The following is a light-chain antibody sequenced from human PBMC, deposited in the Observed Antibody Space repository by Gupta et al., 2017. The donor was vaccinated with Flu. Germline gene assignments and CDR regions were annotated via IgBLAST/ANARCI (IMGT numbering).Light chain of an antibody. CDR3: RQTLQTPLI. J-gene: IGKJ4*01. CDR2: LGS. CDR1: QNLLHNNGYNY. Sequence: DVVMTQSPLTLPVIPGEPASISCRSSQNLLHNNGYNYLHWYLQRPGQSPQLLIYLGSKRASGVPDRFSGSGSCIDFTLKISRVEAEDVGIYYCRQTLQTPLIFGGGTKVEIK. V-gene: IGKV2-28*01.